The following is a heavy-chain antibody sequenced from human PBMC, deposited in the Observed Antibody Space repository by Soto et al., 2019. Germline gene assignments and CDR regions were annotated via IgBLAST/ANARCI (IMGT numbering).Heavy chain of an antibody. CDR2: IYTSGST. D-gene: IGHD6-13*01. J-gene: IGHJ5*02. V-gene: IGHV4-4*07. Sequence: KASETLSLTCTVSGGSISSYYWSWIRQPAGKGLEWIGRIYTSGSTNYNPSLKSRVTMSVDTSKNQFSLKLSSVTAADTAVYYCARASGGYSSSWYNWFDPWGQGTLVTVSS. CDR1: GGSISSYY. CDR3: ARASGGYSSSWYNWFDP.